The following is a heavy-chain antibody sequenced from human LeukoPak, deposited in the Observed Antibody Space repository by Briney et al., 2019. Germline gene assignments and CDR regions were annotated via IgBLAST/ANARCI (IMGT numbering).Heavy chain of an antibody. Sequence: SETLSLTCAVYGGSFSGYYWSWIRQPPGKGLEWIGEINHSGNTNYNPSLKSRVTISVDTSKNQFSLKLSSVTAADTAVYHCARGRLGSSNYWGQGTLVTVSS. D-gene: IGHD3-10*01. V-gene: IGHV4-34*01. J-gene: IGHJ4*02. CDR1: GGSFSGYY. CDR3: ARGRLGSSNY. CDR2: INHSGNT.